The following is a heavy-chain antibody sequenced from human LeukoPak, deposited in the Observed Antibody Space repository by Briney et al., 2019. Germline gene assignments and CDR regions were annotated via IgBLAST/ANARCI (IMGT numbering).Heavy chain of an antibody. CDR3: ARAPSITGNTSPAAGAFDI. J-gene: IGHJ3*02. CDR2: INHSGST. D-gene: IGHD1-7*01. CDR1: GGSSSGYY. Sequence: SETLSLTCAVYGGSSSGYYWGWIRQPPGKGLGWMGEINHSGSTNYNPSLKSRVTTSVDTSKSQFSLKLSSVTAADTAVYYCARAPSITGNTSPAAGAFDIWGQGTMVTVSP. V-gene: IGHV4-34*01.